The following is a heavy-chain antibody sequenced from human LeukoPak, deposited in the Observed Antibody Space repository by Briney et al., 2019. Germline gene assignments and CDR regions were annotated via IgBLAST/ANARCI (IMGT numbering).Heavy chain of an antibody. CDR2: IYYSGST. Sequence: SETLSLTCTVSGGSINYYYWSWIRQPPGKGLEWIGYIYYSGSTNYNPSLKNRVTISVDTSKNQFSLKLSSVTAADTAVYFCARRRDYGDYTLDYWGQGTLVTVSS. CDR1: GGSINYYY. J-gene: IGHJ4*02. CDR3: ARRRDYGDYTLDY. D-gene: IGHD4-17*01. V-gene: IGHV4-59*08.